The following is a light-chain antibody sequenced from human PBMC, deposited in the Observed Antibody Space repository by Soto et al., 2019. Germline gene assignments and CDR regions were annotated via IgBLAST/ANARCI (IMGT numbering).Light chain of an antibody. CDR1: QTISND. CDR2: GAS. CDR3: PQHNKLPPVT. V-gene: IGKV3-15*01. Sequence: EVVMTQSPATVSVSPGEGVTLSCRASQTISNDLAWYQQKPGQAPRLLIYGASTRATGVPARFSGGGSGTEFTLTISSLQSEAFAFYYCPQHNKLPPVTFGGGTKVEIK. J-gene: IGKJ4*01.